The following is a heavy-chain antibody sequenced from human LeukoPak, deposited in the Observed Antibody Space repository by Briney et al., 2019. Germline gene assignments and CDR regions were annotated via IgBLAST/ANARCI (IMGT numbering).Heavy chain of an antibody. CDR3: ARGGDYDFWSGYPFDI. J-gene: IGHJ3*02. Sequence: PGGSLRLSCAASGFTFSSYAMHWVRQAPGKGLEWVAVISYDGSNKYYADSVKGRFTISRDNSKNTLYLQMNSLRAEDTAVYYCARGGDYDFWSGYPFDIWGQGTMVTVSS. V-gene: IGHV3-30*04. CDR2: ISYDGSNK. D-gene: IGHD3-3*01. CDR1: GFTFSSYA.